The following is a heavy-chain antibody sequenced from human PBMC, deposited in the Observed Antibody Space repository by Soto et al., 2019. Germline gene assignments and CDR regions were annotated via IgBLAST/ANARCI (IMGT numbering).Heavy chain of an antibody. CDR3: ATSLELPLGVDV. CDR2: FDPEDSET. CDR1: GYTLTELS. J-gene: IGHJ6*02. Sequence: ASVKVSCKVSGYTLTELSMHWVRQAPGKGLEWMGSFDPEDSETIYTQKFQGRVTLTGDTSTDTAYMELTSLRSEGTAVYYCATSLELPLGVDVWGQGTSVTVSS. D-gene: IGHD1-7*01. V-gene: IGHV1-24*01.